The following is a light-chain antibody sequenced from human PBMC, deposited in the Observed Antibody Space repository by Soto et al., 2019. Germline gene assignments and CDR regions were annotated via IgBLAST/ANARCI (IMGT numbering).Light chain of an antibody. CDR1: SSNIGNNY. V-gene: IGLV1-51*01. Sequence: QSVLTQPPSVSAAPGQKVTISCSGSSSNIGNNYVSWYQQLPGTAPKLLIFDNNQRPSGITDRFSGSKSDTSATLGITGLQTGDEADYYCGTCDSSLSAWVFGGGTKLTVL. CDR2: DNN. CDR3: GTCDSSLSAWV. J-gene: IGLJ3*02.